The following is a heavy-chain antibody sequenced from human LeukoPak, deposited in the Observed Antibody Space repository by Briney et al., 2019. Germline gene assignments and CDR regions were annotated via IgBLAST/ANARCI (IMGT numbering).Heavy chain of an antibody. V-gene: IGHV4-4*07. CDR3: ARVVYSGYDFRGAMDV. D-gene: IGHD5-12*01. CDR1: GGSISSYY. J-gene: IGHJ6*03. Sequence: ASETLSLTCTVSGGSISSYYWSWIRQPAGKGLEWIGSIYHSGSTYYNPSLKSRVTVSVDTSKNQFSLKLSSVTAADTAVYYCARVVYSGYDFRGAMDVWGKGTTVTVSS. CDR2: IYHSGST.